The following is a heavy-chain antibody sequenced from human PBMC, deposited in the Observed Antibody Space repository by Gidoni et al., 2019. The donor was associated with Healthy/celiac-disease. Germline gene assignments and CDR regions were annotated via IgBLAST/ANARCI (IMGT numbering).Heavy chain of an antibody. J-gene: IGHJ4*02. D-gene: IGHD3-22*01. CDR2: ISSSSSTI. V-gene: IGHV3-48*02. CDR1: GFTFSSYS. Sequence: EVQLVESGGGLVQPGGSLRLSCAASGFTFSSYSMNWVRQAPGKGLEWVSYISSSSSTIYYADSVKGRFTISRDNAKNSLYLQMNSLRDEDTAVYYCARDSNDSSGYYYDYWGQGTLVTVSS. CDR3: ARDSNDSSGYYYDY.